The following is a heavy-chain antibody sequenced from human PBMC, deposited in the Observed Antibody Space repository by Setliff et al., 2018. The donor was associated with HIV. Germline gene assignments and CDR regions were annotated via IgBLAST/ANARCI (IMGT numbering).Heavy chain of an antibody. J-gene: IGHJ4*02. CDR3: ARGFLSIFGVVSYFDY. CDR2: ISYSGSP. Sequence: KPSETLSLTCTVSGGSISSHYWSWIRQPPGKGLEWIGFISYSGSPNSNPSLKSRVTISVDTSKSQFSLKLSSVTAADTAVYYCARGFLSIFGVVSYFDYWGQGTLVTVSS. V-gene: IGHV4-59*11. D-gene: IGHD3-3*01. CDR1: GGSISSHY.